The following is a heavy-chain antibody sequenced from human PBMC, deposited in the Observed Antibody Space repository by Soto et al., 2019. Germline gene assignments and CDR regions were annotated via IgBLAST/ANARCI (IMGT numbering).Heavy chain of an antibody. CDR2: ITPIFATT. J-gene: IGHJ4*02. CDR3: ARWRGAVTTPGFMGPLDY. D-gene: IGHD3-3*01. CDR1: GATFSTLT. V-gene: IGHV1-69*01. Sequence: QGQLVQSGTEVKKPGSSVKVSCRASGATFSTLTISWVRQAPGQGPEWMGGITPIFATTKYVQKFQGRVTITADASTNTVYMELSSLRSEDTALYYCARWRGAVTTPGFMGPLDYWGQGTLVTVSS.